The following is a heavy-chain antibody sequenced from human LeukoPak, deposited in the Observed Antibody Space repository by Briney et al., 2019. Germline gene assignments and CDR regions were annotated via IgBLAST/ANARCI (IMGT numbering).Heavy chain of an antibody. D-gene: IGHD1-26*01. CDR3: ARLRSPGDFDY. V-gene: IGHV4-39*07. CDR2: IYYTGST. J-gene: IGHJ4*02. Sequence: SETLSLTCTVFGDSISSTNYYWGWIRQPPGKGLEWIGSIYYTGSTYYNPSLKSRVTISVDTSKNQFSLRLNSVTAADTAMYYCARLRSPGDFDYWGQGTLVTVSS. CDR1: GDSISSTNYY.